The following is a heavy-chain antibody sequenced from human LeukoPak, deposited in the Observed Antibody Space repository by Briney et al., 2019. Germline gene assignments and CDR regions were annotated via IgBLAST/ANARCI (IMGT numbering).Heavy chain of an antibody. V-gene: IGHV3-9*01. CDR3: AKDMGRGNIVVVPGLISGFDY. CDR1: GLTFSSYA. CDR2: ISWNSGSI. D-gene: IGHD2-2*01. J-gene: IGHJ4*02. Sequence: PGGSLRLSCASSGLTFSSYAMSWVRQAPGKGLEWVSGISWNSGSIGYADSVKGRFTISRDNAKNSLYLQMNSLRAEDTALYYCAKDMGRGNIVVVPGLISGFDYWGQGTLVTVSS.